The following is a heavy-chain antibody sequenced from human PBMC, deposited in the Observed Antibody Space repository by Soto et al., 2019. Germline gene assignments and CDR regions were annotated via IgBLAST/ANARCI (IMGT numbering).Heavy chain of an antibody. Sequence: GASVKVSCKASGYTFTSYAIHWVRQAPGQSLEWMGWVDTGNGNTKYSQKFQGRVTITRDTYANTADMELSSLRSEDTAVYYCARDAKWDPRGVEAQQHNYLDFWGQGTLVTVSS. CDR2: VDTGNGNT. V-gene: IGHV1-3*04. J-gene: IGHJ4*02. D-gene: IGHD1-26*01. CDR1: GYTFTSYA. CDR3: ARDAKWDPRGVEAQQHNYLDF.